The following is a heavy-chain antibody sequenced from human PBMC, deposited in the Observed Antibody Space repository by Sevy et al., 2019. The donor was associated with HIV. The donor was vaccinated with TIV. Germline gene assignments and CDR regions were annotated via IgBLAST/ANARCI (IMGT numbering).Heavy chain of an antibody. Sequence: GGSLRLSCSASGFTFSGYAMSWIRQAPGKGLEWVSVISGPGYGTNYADSVKGRFTISRDNSKNTLFLQMNSLRDDDTAVYYCAKALNPALESMLEVNLRSLKGFDVWGQRTMVTVSS. J-gene: IGHJ3*01. CDR3: AKALNPALESMLEVNLRSLKGFDV. CDR2: ISGPGYGT. D-gene: IGHD3-22*01. V-gene: IGHV3-23*01. CDR1: GFTFSGYA.